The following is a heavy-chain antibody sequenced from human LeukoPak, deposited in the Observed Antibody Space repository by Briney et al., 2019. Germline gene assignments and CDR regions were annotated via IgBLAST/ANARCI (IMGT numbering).Heavy chain of an antibody. CDR2: ISPNSGGT. V-gene: IGHV1-2*02. Sequence: ASVKVSCKASGYTFTGYYIHWVRQAPGQGLEWMGWISPNSGGTNYAQKFQGRVTMTRDTSISTAYMELSRLRSDDTAVYYCARGDGYSYGFPKPFDYWGQGTLVTVSS. CDR1: GYTFTGYY. J-gene: IGHJ4*02. CDR3: ARGDGYSYGFPKPFDY. D-gene: IGHD5-18*01.